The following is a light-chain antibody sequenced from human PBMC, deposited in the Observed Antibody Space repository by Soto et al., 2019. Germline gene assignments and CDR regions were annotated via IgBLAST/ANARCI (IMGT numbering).Light chain of an antibody. CDR1: QSLTHSSGYNY. V-gene: IGKV2-28*01. CDR2: LGS. J-gene: IGKJ5*01. CDR3: MQPLQTLIT. Sequence: EMVLTQSPLSLSVSPGEPASISCRSSQSLTHSSGYNYLDWYLLKSGQPPQLVIYLGSNRGSGVPDRFSGSGSGTHFTLTISRVETEDAGVYFCMQPLQTLITFGQGTRLEIK.